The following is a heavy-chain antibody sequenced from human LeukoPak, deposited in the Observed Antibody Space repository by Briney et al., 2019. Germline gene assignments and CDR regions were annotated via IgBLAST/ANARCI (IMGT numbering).Heavy chain of an antibody. CDR1: GGTFSSTA. D-gene: IGHD1-14*01. CDR2: IIPMYGTG. J-gene: IGHJ4*02. CDR3: ARSSSNRLPVDY. Sequence: SVKVSCKASGGTFSSTAFTWVRQAPGQGLEWMGGIIPMYGTGKNAQKFQGRLTITADESTSTAYMQLSSLRSEDTAIYFCARSSSNRLPVDYWGQGTLATVSS. V-gene: IGHV1-69*01.